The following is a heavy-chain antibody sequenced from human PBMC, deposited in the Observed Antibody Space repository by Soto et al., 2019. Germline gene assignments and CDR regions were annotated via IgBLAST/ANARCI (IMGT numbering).Heavy chain of an antibody. D-gene: IGHD5-18*01. CDR2: INHSGST. Sequence: PSETLSLTCAVYGGSFSGYYWSWIRQPPGKGLEWIGEINHSGSTNYNPSLKSRVTISVDTSKNQFSLKLSSVTAADTAVYYCAREGYSYTRSLDYWGQGTLVTVSS. J-gene: IGHJ4*02. V-gene: IGHV4-34*01. CDR3: AREGYSYTRSLDY. CDR1: GGSFSGYY.